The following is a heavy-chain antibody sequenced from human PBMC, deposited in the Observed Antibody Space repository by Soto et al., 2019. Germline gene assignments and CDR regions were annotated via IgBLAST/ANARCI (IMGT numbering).Heavy chain of an antibody. CDR2: VKEDGSEL. V-gene: IGHV3-7*01. J-gene: IGHJ4*02. D-gene: IGHD3-16*01. Sequence: GGSLRLSCAVSGFNVMSYWMSWVRQAPGKGLEWVASVKEDGSELYYLHSVRGRFSMTRDSAGNALHLTMNYLSAEDTGVYFCARDIGFDYVNWGQGIPVTVPQ. CDR1: GFNVMSYW. CDR3: ARDIGFDYVN.